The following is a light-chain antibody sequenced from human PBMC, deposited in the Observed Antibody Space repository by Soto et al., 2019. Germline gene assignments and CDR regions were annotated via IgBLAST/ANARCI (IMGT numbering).Light chain of an antibody. Sequence: QSALTQPASVSGSPGQSITISCTGTSSDVGSYNLVSWYQHHPAEAPRLMIYEATKRPSGVSDRFSGSKSGDTASLTISGLQAEDEADYYCCSYADSSTSVFGGGTKLTVL. CDR3: CSYADSSTSV. CDR1: SSDVGSYNL. J-gene: IGLJ3*02. V-gene: IGLV2-23*01. CDR2: EAT.